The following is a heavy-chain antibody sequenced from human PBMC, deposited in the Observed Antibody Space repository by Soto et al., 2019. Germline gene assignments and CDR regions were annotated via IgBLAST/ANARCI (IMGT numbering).Heavy chain of an antibody. CDR2: TSYDGSNN. CDR3: ARWGTTGGLAV. V-gene: IGHV3-33*05. J-gene: IGHJ1*01. CDR1: GFTFRSYV. Sequence: QVPLVESGGGVVQPGTSLRLSCVGSGFTFRSYVIHWVRQAPGKGLEWVALTSYDGSNNFYGDSVKGRFTISRHNSRNTVELHMDSLTFEDTALYYCARWGTTGGLAVWGQGTLVSVSS. D-gene: IGHD3-16*01.